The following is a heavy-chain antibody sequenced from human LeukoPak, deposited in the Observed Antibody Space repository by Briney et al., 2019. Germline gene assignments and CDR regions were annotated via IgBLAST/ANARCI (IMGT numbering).Heavy chain of an antibody. Sequence: PGGSLRLSCTASGFTFGDYAMSWFRQAPGKGLEWVGFIRSKAYGGTTEYAASVKGRFTISRDDSKSIAYLQMNSLKTEDTAVYYCTRGVDTAMVSVVYYYYGMDVWGQGTTVTVSS. V-gene: IGHV3-49*03. D-gene: IGHD5-18*01. CDR3: TRGVDTAMVSVVYYYYGMDV. CDR1: GFTFGDYA. J-gene: IGHJ6*02. CDR2: IRSKAYGGTT.